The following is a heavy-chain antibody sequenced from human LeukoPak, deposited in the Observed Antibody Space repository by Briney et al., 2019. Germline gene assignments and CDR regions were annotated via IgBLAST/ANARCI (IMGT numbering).Heavy chain of an antibody. CDR3: AAGGNSDY. V-gene: IGHV3-7*01. CDR1: GITFSSYW. Sequence: PGGSLRLSXAASGITFSSYWMSWVCQAPGKGLEWVANIKEDGSEKYYVDSVKGRFTISRDNGKNSLYLQMNSLRAEDTAVYYCAAGGNSDYWGQGTLVTVSS. CDR2: IKEDGSEK. D-gene: IGHD4-23*01. J-gene: IGHJ4*02.